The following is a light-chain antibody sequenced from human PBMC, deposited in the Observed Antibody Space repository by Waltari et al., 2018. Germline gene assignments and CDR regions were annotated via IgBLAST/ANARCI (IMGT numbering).Light chain of an antibody. V-gene: IGLV2-14*03. CDR1: RNDVGGYNY. Sequence: QSALTQPASVSGSPGQSITISCTGTRNDVGGYNYVPWYQQHPGKAPKLIISCVTYRPSGVSNRFSGSKSDNTASLTISGLQAEDESDYYCSSYTSRSTLVFGGGTKLTVL. J-gene: IGLJ2*01. CDR3: SSYTSRSTLV. CDR2: CVT.